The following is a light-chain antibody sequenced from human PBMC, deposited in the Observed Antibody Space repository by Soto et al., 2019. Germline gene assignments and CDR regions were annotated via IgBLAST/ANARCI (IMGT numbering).Light chain of an antibody. V-gene: IGKV3-20*01. CDR1: QTVSRNY. Sequence: EILLTQSPGTLSLSPGERATLSCRASQTVSRNYFAWYQQKLCQAPRLLIYGASSRATDIPDRFRGSGSGTDVTLTISRLEPEDFAVYYCQHYGSSPRYTFGQGTKLEIK. CDR3: QHYGSSPRYT. J-gene: IGKJ2*01. CDR2: GAS.